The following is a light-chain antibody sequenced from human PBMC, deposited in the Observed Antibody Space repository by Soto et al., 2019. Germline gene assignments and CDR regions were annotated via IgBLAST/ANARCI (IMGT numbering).Light chain of an antibody. Sequence: QSVLTQPASVSGSPEQSITITYTGTSSDVGSYNLVSWYQQHPGKAPKVMIYEATKRPSGVSNRFSGSKSGNTASLTISGLQAEDEADYYCCAYAGNGTVVFGGGTKLTVL. CDR1: SSDVGSYNL. CDR3: CAYAGNGTVV. V-gene: IGLV2-23*01. CDR2: EAT. J-gene: IGLJ3*02.